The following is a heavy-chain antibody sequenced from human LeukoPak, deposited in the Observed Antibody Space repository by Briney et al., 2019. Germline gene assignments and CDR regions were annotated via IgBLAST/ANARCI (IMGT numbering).Heavy chain of an antibody. Sequence: SETLSLTCTVSDGSINGYYWSWIRQSPGKGLESLGYIYYTGSTNYNPSLKSRVTISVDTSKNQFSLNLKSVTAADTAMYYCARDGVVTMELDFWGQGTLVTVSS. D-gene: IGHD3-10*01. CDR2: IYYTGST. CDR1: DGSINGYY. J-gene: IGHJ4*02. CDR3: ARDGVVTMELDF. V-gene: IGHV4-59*12.